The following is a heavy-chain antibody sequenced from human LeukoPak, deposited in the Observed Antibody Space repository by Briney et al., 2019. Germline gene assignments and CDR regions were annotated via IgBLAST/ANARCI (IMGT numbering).Heavy chain of an antibody. Sequence: PSETLSLTCTVSGGSISSSSYYWGWIRQPPGKGLEWIGSIYYSGSTYYNPSLKSRVTISVDTSKNQFSLKLSSVTAADTAVYYCARLRSYDFRSGYYNWFDPWGQGTLVTVSS. CDR3: ARLRSYDFRSGYYNWFDP. CDR1: GGSISSSSYY. CDR2: IYYSGST. J-gene: IGHJ5*02. V-gene: IGHV4-39*01. D-gene: IGHD3-3*01.